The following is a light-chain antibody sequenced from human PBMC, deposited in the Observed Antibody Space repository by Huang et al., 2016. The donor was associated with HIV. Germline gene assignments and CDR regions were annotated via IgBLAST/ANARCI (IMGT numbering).Light chain of an antibody. CDR3: MEALQTPYT. V-gene: IGKV2-28*01. J-gene: IGKJ2*01. Sequence: VVMTQSPLSLPVPPGEPASISCRSSQSLRHRNGLNYLDWYLQKPGQSPQLLIHLCSSRASGVPDRFSGGGSGTDFSLNISRVEAEDAGIYYCMEALQTPYTFGHGTKLEI. CDR2: LCS. CDR1: QSLRHRNGLNY.